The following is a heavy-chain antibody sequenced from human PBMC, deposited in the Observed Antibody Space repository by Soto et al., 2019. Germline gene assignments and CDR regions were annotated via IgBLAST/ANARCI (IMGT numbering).Heavy chain of an antibody. V-gene: IGHV3-11*01. J-gene: IGHJ4*02. CDR1: GFTFSDYY. D-gene: IGHD6-13*01. CDR2: ISSSGSTI. CDR3: ARDRMYSSSWYSY. Sequence: QVQLVESGGGLVKPGRSLRLSCAASGFTFSDYYMSWIRQAPGKGLDWVSYISSSGSTIYYADSVKGRFTVSRDNAKNSLYLQMNSLRAEDTAMYYCARDRMYSSSWYSYWGQGTLVTVSS.